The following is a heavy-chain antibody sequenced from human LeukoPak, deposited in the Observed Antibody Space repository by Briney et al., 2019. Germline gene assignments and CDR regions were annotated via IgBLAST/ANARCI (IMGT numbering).Heavy chain of an antibody. CDR3: ASRYGSGSKYNWFDP. V-gene: IGHV4-39*07. CDR2: INHSGST. D-gene: IGHD3-10*01. CDR1: GGSISSSSYY. J-gene: IGHJ5*02. Sequence: SETLSLTCTVSGGSISSSSYYWGWIRQPPGKGLEWIGEINHSGSTNYNPSLKSRVTISVDTSKNQFSLKLSSVTAADTAVYYCASRYGSGSKYNWFDPWGQGTLVTVSS.